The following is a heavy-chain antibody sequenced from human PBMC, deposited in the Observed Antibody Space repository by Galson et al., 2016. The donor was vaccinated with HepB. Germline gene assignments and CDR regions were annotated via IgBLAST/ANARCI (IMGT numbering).Heavy chain of an antibody. D-gene: IGHD2/OR15-2a*01. J-gene: IGHJ6*03. Sequence: SLRLSCAASGLTLDAYDISWVRQAPGRGLQWVSAISRNDISTHYAAPVEGRFTISRQKSKNVVVLQMKRLKVEDTAVYYCARGSPTSFYHYYMDVWGKGTTVTVSS. CDR2: ISRNDIST. CDR1: GLTLDAYD. V-gene: IGHV3-23*01. CDR3: ARGSPTSFYHYYMDV.